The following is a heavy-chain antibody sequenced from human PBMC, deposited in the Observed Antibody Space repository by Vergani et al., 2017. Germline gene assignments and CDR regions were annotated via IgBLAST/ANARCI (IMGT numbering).Heavy chain of an antibody. Sequence: EVPLVQSGAEVKKPGESLKISCKGSGYSFTSYWIGWVRQMPGKGLEWMGIIYPGDSDTRYSPSFQGQVTISADKSISTAYLQWSSLKASDTAMYYCARVQVGSSWPYYYYYGMDVWGQGTTVTVSS. D-gene: IGHD6-13*01. J-gene: IGHJ6*02. CDR3: ARVQVGSSWPYYYYYGMDV. V-gene: IGHV5-51*01. CDR1: GYSFTSYW. CDR2: IYPGDSDT.